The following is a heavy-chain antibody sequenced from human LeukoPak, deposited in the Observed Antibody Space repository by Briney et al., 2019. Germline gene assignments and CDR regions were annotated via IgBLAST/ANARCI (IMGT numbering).Heavy chain of an antibody. CDR3: ARDRDWSFDY. D-gene: IGHD3-9*01. Sequence: GGSLRLSCAASGFSFSEYSMNWVRQAPGKGLEWVSNIRGSSSAMNYADSVKGRFTISRDNAKNSLYLEMSSLRAEDTAVYYCARDRDWSFDYWGQGTLVTVSP. V-gene: IGHV3-48*04. CDR2: IRGSSSAM. J-gene: IGHJ4*02. CDR1: GFSFSEYS.